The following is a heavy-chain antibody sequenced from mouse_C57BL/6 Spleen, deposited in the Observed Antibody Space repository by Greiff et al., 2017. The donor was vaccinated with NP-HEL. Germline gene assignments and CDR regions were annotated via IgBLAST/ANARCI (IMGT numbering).Heavy chain of an antibody. CDR2: IYPGDGDT. V-gene: IGHV1-82*01. D-gene: IGHD1-1*01. J-gene: IGHJ3*01. CDR3: AKPHYGSSYTGWFAY. CDR1: GYAFSSSW. Sequence: QVQLKESGPELVKPGASVKISCKASGYAFSSSWMNWVKQRPGKGLEWIGRIYPGDGDTNYNGKFKGKATLTADKSSSTAYMQLSSLTAEESAVYFCAKPHYGSSYTGWFAYWGQGTLVTVSA.